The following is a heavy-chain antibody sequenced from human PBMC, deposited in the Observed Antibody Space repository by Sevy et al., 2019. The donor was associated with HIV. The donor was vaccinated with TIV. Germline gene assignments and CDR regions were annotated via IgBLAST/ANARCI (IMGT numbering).Heavy chain of an antibody. CDR2: ISYDGSNK. Sequence: GGSLRLSCAASGFTFSSYGMHWVRQAPGKGLEWVAVISYDGSNKYYADSVKGRFTISRDNSKNTMYLQMNSLRAEDTAVYYCAKDALLWFRELSGGMDVWGQGTTVTVSS. V-gene: IGHV3-30*18. CDR3: AKDALLWFRELSGGMDV. J-gene: IGHJ6*02. CDR1: GFTFSSYG. D-gene: IGHD3-10*01.